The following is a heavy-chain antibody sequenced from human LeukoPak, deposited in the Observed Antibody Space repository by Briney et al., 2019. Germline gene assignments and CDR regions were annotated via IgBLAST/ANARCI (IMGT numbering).Heavy chain of an antibody. Sequence: GGSLRLSCAASGFTFSIYWMYWVRQAPGKGLMWVSRCDSDGSGTTYVDSVKGRFTVSRDNAKSTLYLQMSSLRAEDTAVYYCATSSVWGGAFNIWGKGTMVTVSS. D-gene: IGHD3-16*01. CDR1: GFTFSIYW. CDR2: CDSDGSGT. J-gene: IGHJ3*02. V-gene: IGHV3-74*01. CDR3: ATSSVWGGAFNI.